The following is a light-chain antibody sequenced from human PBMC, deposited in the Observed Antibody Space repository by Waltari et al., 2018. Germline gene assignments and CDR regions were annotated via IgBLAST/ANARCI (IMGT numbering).Light chain of an antibody. CDR3: AAWDDSLKAVL. V-gene: IGLV1-44*01. J-gene: IGLJ2*01. CDR1: SSNIGSKG. Sequence: QSVLTQPTSATGTPGQGVTFPCYGLSSNIGSKGLSWYRQVPGPAPKLPIYSTNQRPSGVPARFSGSKSGTSASLAISGLQSEDEADYYCAAWDDSLKAVLFGGGTKLTVL. CDR2: STN.